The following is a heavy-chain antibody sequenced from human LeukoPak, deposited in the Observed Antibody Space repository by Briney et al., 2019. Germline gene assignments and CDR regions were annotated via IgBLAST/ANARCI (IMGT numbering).Heavy chain of an antibody. J-gene: IGHJ3*02. CDR1: GGSISTYY. V-gene: IGHV4-59*01. CDR3: ARAREAYYDRAFDI. Sequence: SETLSLTCTVSGGSISTYYWSWIRQPPGKGLEWIGYIFYTGSTNYNPSLKSRVTISVDTSKKQFSLKRSSVTTADTAVYYCARAREAYYDRAFDIWGQGTMVFVSS. D-gene: IGHD3-22*01. CDR2: IFYTGST.